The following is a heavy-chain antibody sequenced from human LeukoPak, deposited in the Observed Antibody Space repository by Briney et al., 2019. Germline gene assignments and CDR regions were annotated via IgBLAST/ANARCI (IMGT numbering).Heavy chain of an antibody. D-gene: IGHD6-6*01. Sequence: PGGSLRLSCAASGFTFSSDWMNWVRQAPGKGLEWVANIKQDGSEKAYVDSVKGRFIISRDNAKNSLYLQMSSLRAEDTAVYYCVRGDTYSSFRWFDPWGQGTLVTVSS. CDR3: VRGDTYSSFRWFDP. V-gene: IGHV3-7*05. CDR2: IKQDGSEK. J-gene: IGHJ5*02. CDR1: GFTFSSDW.